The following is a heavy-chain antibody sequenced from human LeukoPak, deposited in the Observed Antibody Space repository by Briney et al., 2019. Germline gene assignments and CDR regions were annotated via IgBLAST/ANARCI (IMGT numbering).Heavy chain of an antibody. CDR2: ISPYNGNT. CDR3: ARDSSVCSSTSCYRSFDY. CDR1: GYTFTSYG. D-gene: IGHD2-2*01. V-gene: IGHV1-18*01. Sequence: ASVKVSCKASGYTFTSYGISWVRQAPGQGLEWMGWISPYNGNTNYAQKLQGRVTMTTDTSTSTAYMELRSLRSDDTAVYYCARDSSVCSSTSCYRSFDYWGQGTLVTVSS. J-gene: IGHJ4*02.